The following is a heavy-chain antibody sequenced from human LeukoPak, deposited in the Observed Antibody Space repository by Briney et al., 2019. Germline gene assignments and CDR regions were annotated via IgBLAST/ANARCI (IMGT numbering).Heavy chain of an antibody. CDR3: ARDYTGRPGGELRFLTGVAFDI. CDR2: ISAYNGNT. CDR1: GYTFTSYG. D-gene: IGHD3-3*01. V-gene: IGHV1-18*01. Sequence: GASVKVSCKASGYTFTSYGISWVRQAPGQGLEWMGWISAYNGNTNYAQKLQGRVTMTTDTSTSIAYMELRSLRSDDTAVYYCARDYTGRPGGELRFLTGVAFDIWGQGTMVTVSS. J-gene: IGHJ3*02.